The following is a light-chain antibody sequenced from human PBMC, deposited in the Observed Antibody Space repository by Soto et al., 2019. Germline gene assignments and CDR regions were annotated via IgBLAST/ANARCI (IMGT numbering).Light chain of an antibody. CDR1: QSISDW. CDR2: KAS. V-gene: IGKV1-5*03. J-gene: IGKJ2*01. Sequence: DIQMTQFPSTLSASIRDRVTITCRASQSISDWLAWYQQKPGKAAKLLLYKASSLETGLPSRFSGRGSGTEFTLHILSLQPDDFATYYCQQYKSYSPYTFGQGTRLESK. CDR3: QQYKSYSPYT.